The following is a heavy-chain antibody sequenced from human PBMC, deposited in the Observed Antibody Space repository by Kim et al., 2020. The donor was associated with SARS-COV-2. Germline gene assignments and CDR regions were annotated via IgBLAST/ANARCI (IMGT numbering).Heavy chain of an antibody. D-gene: IGHD3-10*01. Sequence: GGSLRLSCAASGFTFSDYYMSWIRQAPGKGLEWVSYISSSSSYTNYADSVKGRFTISRDNAKNSLYLQMNSLRAEDTAVYYCARWDAASGGMVRGVIMALDYWGQGTLVTVSS. CDR2: ISSSSSYT. V-gene: IGHV3-11*06. CDR3: ARWDAASGGMVRGVIMALDY. CDR1: GFTFSDYY. J-gene: IGHJ4*02.